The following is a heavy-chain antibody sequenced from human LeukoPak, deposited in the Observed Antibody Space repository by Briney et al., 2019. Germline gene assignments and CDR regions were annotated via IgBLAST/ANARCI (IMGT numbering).Heavy chain of an antibody. V-gene: IGHV4-4*02. CDR1: GASISSNNW. J-gene: IGHJ3*02. CDR3: ARVPGAFDI. Sequence: PSETLSLTCAVSGASISSNNWWWSWVRQPPGKGLEWIGEIYHSGSTNYNPSLKSRVTMSVDKSKNQFSLKLSSVTAADTAVYYCARVPGAFDIWGQGTMVTVSS. D-gene: IGHD1-14*01. CDR2: IYHSGST.